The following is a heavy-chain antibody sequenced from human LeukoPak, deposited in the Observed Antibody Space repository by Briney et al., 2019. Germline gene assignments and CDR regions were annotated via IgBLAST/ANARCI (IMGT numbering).Heavy chain of an antibody. Sequence: GGSLRLSCAASGFTFSIYSMNWVRQAPGKGLEWVSYISSSSSTIHYADSVKGRFTISRDNSKNTLYLQMNSLRAEDTAVYYCARGADSGYSSDNWGQGTLVSVSS. J-gene: IGHJ4*02. V-gene: IGHV3-48*04. CDR1: GFTFSIYS. CDR3: ARGADSGYSSDN. D-gene: IGHD3-9*01. CDR2: ISSSSSTI.